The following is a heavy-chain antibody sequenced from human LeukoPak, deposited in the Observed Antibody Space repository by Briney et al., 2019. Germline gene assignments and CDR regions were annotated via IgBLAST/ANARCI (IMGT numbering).Heavy chain of an antibody. CDR3: ARDSFGWYTDETINAFDI. V-gene: IGHV6-1*01. J-gene: IGHJ3*02. CDR1: GDSVSSNSAA. CDR2: TYYRSKWYN. Sequence: SQTLSLTCAISGDSVSSNSAAWNWIRQSPSRGLEWLGRTYYRSKWYNDYAVSVKSRITINPDTSKNQFSLQLNSVTPEDTAVYYCARDSFGWYTDETINAFDIWGQGTMVTVSS. D-gene: IGHD2-15*01.